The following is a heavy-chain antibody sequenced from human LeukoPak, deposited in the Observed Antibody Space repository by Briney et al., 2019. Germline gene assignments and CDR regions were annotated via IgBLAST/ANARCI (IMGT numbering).Heavy chain of an antibody. V-gene: IGHV3-48*04. D-gene: IGHD3-3*01. CDR1: GFDFSTYS. CDR3: ARVGRSGWTVDY. CDR2: ISSSSSNI. Sequence: GGSLGLSCAASGFDFSTYSIDWVRQAPGKGLEWVSYISSSSSNIYHADSVKGRFTISRDNAKNSLHLQVNSLRAEDTAVYYCARVGRSGWTVDYWGQGTLVTVSS. J-gene: IGHJ4*02.